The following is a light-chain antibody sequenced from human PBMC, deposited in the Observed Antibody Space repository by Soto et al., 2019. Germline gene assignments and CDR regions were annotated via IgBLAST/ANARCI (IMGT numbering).Light chain of an antibody. V-gene: IGKV1-8*01. CDR3: QQYYSYPRT. J-gene: IGKJ1*01. CDR2: AAS. CDR1: QGISSY. Sequence: AIRMTQSPSSFSASTGDRVTITCRASQGISSYLAWYQQKPGKAPKLLFYAASTLQSGVPSRFSGSGSGTDFTLTISCLQSEDFATYYCQQYYSYPRTFGQGTKVEIK.